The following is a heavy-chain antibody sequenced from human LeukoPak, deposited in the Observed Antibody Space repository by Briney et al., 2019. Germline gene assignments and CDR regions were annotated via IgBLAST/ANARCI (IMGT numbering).Heavy chain of an antibody. V-gene: IGHV3-15*01. CDR3: TTDPYYYDSSGYYYVNYFDY. D-gene: IGHD3-22*01. J-gene: IGHJ4*02. CDR1: GFTFSNAW. Sequence: PGGSLRLSCAASGFTFSNAWMSWVRQAPGKGLEWVGRIKSKTDGGTTDYAAPVKGRFTISRDDSKNTLYLQMNSLKTEDTAVYYCTTDPYYYDSSGYYYVNYFDYWGQGTLVTVSS. CDR2: IKSKTDGGTT.